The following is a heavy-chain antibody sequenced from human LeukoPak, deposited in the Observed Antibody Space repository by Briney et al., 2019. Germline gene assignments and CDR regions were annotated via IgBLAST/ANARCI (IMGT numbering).Heavy chain of an antibody. CDR2: IYPGDSDT. J-gene: IGHJ6*03. V-gene: IGHV5-51*01. Sequence: PGESLEISCECSGSLFTSYWIGWARQVPGKGLEWMGIIYPGDSDTRYSPSFQGQVTISADRSISTAYLQWSSLKASDTAMYYCAIKYYEPDYYYYYYMDVWGKGTTVTVSS. CDR1: GSLFTSYW. CDR3: AIKYYEPDYYYYYYMDV. D-gene: IGHD3-3*01.